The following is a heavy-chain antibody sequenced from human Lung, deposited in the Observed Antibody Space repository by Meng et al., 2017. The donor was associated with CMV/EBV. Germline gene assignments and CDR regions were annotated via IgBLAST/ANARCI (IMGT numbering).Heavy chain of an antibody. V-gene: IGHV3-21*01. CDR1: GFTFSSYS. Sequence: SCAASGFTFSSYSMNWVRQAPGKGLEWVSFISSSSSYIYYADSVKGRFTISRDNDKNSLYLQMNSLRAEDTAVYYCARDPIITMVRGVNSVANAFDIWXQGTMVTVSS. J-gene: IGHJ3*02. CDR2: ISSSSSYI. CDR3: ARDPIITMVRGVNSVANAFDI. D-gene: IGHD3-10*01.